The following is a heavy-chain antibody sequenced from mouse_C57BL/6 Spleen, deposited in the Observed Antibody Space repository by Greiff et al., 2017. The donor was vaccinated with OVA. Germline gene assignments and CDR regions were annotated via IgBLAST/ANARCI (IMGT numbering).Heavy chain of an antibody. D-gene: IGHD1-1*01. CDR2: INPNNGGT. V-gene: IGHV1-26*01. CDR3: ARGFGYYGSSYHFDY. CDR1: GYTFTDYY. Sequence: EVQLQQSGPELVKPGASVKISCKASGYTFTDYYMNWVKQSHGKSLEWIGDINPNNGGTSYNQKFKGKATLTVDKSSSTAYMELRSLTSEDSAVYYCARGFGYYGSSYHFDYWGQGTTLTVSS. J-gene: IGHJ2*01.